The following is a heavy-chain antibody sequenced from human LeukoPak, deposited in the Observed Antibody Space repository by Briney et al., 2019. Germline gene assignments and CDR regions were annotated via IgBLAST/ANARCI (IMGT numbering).Heavy chain of an antibody. D-gene: IGHD2-21*02. CDR3: ARERQDTVIHSGAFDI. Sequence: PGGSLRLSCAASGFIFSNYFMHWVRQAPGKGLEWVADIASDGSHTFYVESVKGRFTISRDNSKNTLYLQMNSLGPEDTAVYFCARERQDTVIHSGAFDIWGQGTMVTVSS. CDR1: GFIFSNYF. CDR2: IASDGSHT. J-gene: IGHJ3*02. V-gene: IGHV3-30-3*01.